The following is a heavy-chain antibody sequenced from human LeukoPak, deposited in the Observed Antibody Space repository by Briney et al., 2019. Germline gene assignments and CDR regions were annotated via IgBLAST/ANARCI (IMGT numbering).Heavy chain of an antibody. J-gene: IGHJ4*02. V-gene: IGHV3-48*03. Sequence: PGGSLRLSCAASGFTFSTYGMNWVRQAPGKGLEWVSYISSSSNTIYYADSVKGRFTISRVNAKDSLFLQMNSLRVEDTAVYYRARAKGPYYYDSSGFAYWGQGTLVTVSS. CDR1: GFTFSTYG. CDR3: ARAKGPYYYDSSGFAY. D-gene: IGHD3-22*01. CDR2: ISSSSNTI.